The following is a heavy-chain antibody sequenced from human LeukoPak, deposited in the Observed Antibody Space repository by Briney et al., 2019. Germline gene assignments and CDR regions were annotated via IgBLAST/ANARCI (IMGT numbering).Heavy chain of an antibody. V-gene: IGHV4-34*01. CDR1: GGSFSGYY. Sequence: PSETLSLTCAVYGGSFSGYYWSWIRQPPGKGLEWIGEINHSGSTNYNPSLESRVTISVDTSKNQFSLKLSSVTAADTAVYYCARRGEGYYDILTGYYPYYFDYWGQGTLVTVSS. D-gene: IGHD3-9*01. CDR2: INHSGST. J-gene: IGHJ4*02. CDR3: ARRGEGYYDILTGYYPYYFDY.